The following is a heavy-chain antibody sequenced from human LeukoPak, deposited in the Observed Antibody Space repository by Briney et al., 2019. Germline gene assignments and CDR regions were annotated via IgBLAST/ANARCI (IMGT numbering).Heavy chain of an antibody. V-gene: IGHV4-34*01. Sequence: SGTLSLTCAVYGGSFSGYYWTWFRQPPGKGLECIGEINHSGITKYNPSLKGRVTISVDSSKNQFSLKLTSVTAADTAVYYCARGSVVTLASIWGQGTMVTVSS. D-gene: IGHD3-10*01. CDR3: ARGSVVTLASI. CDR2: INHSGIT. CDR1: GGSFSGYY. J-gene: IGHJ3*02.